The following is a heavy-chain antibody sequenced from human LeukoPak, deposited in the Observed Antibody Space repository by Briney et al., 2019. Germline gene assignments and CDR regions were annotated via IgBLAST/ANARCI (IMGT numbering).Heavy chain of an antibody. CDR3: AKGVSRNADTYFDY. Sequence: GGAPRLSCAASGFTFCSYAMSWGPQAPGEGVGGGSPISGSGGSTYYADSVKGRFTISRDNSKNTLYLQMNSLRAEDTAVYYCAKGVSRNADTYFDYWGQGTLVTVSS. V-gene: IGHV3-23*01. D-gene: IGHD1-1*01. J-gene: IGHJ4*02. CDR1: GFTFCSYA. CDR2: ISGSGGST.